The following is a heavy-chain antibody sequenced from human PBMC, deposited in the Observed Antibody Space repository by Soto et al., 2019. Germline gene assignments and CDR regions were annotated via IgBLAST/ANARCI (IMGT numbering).Heavy chain of an antibody. CDR3: ARDRIYYDRMKSWFDP. Sequence: QVQLVESGGGVVQPGRSLRLSCAASGFTFSSYGMHWVRQAPGKGLEWVAVIWYDGSNKYYADSVKGRFTISRDNSKNTLYLQMNSLRAEDTAVYYCARDRIYYDRMKSWFDPWGQGTLVTVSS. D-gene: IGHD3-22*01. CDR1: GFTFSSYG. V-gene: IGHV3-33*01. CDR2: IWYDGSNK. J-gene: IGHJ5*02.